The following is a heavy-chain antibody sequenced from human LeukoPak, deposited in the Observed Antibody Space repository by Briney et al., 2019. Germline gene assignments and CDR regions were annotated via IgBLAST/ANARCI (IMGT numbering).Heavy chain of an antibody. V-gene: IGHV3-21*01. Sequence: GGSLRLSCAASGFTLSNYWMIHWVRQVPGKGLQWVSRINNDGNLKTDGRDTGYADSVKGRFTISRDNAKNSLYLQMNSLRAEDTAVYYCARDGPSSYGLDYGGNTFDYWGQGTLVTVSS. CDR2: INNDGNLKTDGRDT. CDR3: ARDGPSSYGLDYGGNTFDY. CDR1: GFTLSNYW. J-gene: IGHJ4*02. D-gene: IGHD4-23*01.